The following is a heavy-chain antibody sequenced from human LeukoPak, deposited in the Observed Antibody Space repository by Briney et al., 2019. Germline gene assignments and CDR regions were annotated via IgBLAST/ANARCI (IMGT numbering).Heavy chain of an antibody. J-gene: IGHJ6*02. V-gene: IGHV1-2*02. CDR3: GRVAAAGIYPYYYNAMDV. CDR1: GYTFTGYY. D-gene: IGHD6-13*01. Sequence: GASVKVSCKASGYTFTGYYIHWVRQAPGQGLEWMGWVNRKSGGTNYAQKFQGRVTMTRDTSISTAYMELSSLRSDDTAVYYCGRVAAAGIYPYYYNAMDVWGQGTTVTVSS. CDR2: VNRKSGGT.